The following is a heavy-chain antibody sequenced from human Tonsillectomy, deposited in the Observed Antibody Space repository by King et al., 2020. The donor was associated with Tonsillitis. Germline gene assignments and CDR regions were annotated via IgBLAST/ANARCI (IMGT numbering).Heavy chain of an antibody. CDR3: AKRGFGRGGTFNY. J-gene: IGHJ4*02. Sequence: VQLVESGGGVVQPGGSLRLSCAASGFTFGDYTMHWVRQAPGKGLEWVSLISGDLIDTYYADSVKGRFTLSRDNSKNSLYLQMNSLRAEDTALYYCAKRGFGRGGTFNYWGQGTLVTVSS. D-gene: IGHD3-16*01. V-gene: IGHV3-43*02. CDR2: ISGDLIDT. CDR1: GFTFGDYT.